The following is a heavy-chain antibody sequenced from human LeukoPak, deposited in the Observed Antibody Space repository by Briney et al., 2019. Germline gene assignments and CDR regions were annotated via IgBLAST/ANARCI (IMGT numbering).Heavy chain of an antibody. D-gene: IGHD3-22*01. CDR1: GFTFSSYS. V-gene: IGHV3-21*01. J-gene: IGHJ4*02. CDR3: ARDASYYYDSSGYYRCDY. CDR2: ISSSSSYI. Sequence: DPGGSLRLSCAASGFTFSSYSMNWVRQAPGKGLEWASSISSSSSYIYYADSVKGRFTISRDNAKNSLYLQMNSLRAEDTAVYYCARDASYYYDSSGYYRCDYWGQGTLVTVSS.